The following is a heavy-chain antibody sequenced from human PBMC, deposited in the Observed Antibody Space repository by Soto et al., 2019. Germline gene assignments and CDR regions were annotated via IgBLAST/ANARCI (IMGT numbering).Heavy chain of an antibody. D-gene: IGHD3-22*01. CDR3: ARAPSLGYDSSGYYHYYFDY. J-gene: IGHJ4*02. Sequence: QVQLVQSGAEVKKPGSSVQVSCKASGGTFSSYAISWVRQAPGQGLEWMGGIIPIFGTANYAQKFQGRVTITADESTSTAYMELSSLRSEDTAVYYCARAPSLGYDSSGYYHYYFDYWGQGTLVTVSS. CDR2: IIPIFGTA. V-gene: IGHV1-69*01. CDR1: GGTFSSYA.